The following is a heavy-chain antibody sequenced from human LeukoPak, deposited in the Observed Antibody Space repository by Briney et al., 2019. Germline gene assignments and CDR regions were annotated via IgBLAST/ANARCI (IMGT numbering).Heavy chain of an antibody. CDR1: GGSISSYY. Sequence: SETLSLTCTVSGGSISSYYWSWIRQPPGKGLEWIGYIYYSGSTNYNPSLKSRVTISVDTSKSQFSLKLSSVTAADTAVYYCARARSSSGWYGNFQHWGQGTLVTVSS. J-gene: IGHJ1*01. V-gene: IGHV4-59*01. CDR2: IYYSGST. D-gene: IGHD6-19*01. CDR3: ARARSSSGWYGNFQH.